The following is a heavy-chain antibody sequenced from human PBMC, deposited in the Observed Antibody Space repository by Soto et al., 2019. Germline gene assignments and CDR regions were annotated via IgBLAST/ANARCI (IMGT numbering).Heavy chain of an antibody. J-gene: IGHJ6*02. Sequence: QVQLVESGGGVVQPGGSLRLSCAASGFTFSSYGMHWVRQAPGKGLQWVALVWYDGSNQYYADSVKGRFTISRDNSKNTMQLKLNSLGAEDTPVYFCSRERKFWGGSYVVFAYKYGMDVWGQGTRVTVSS. CDR1: GFTFSSYG. CDR2: VWYDGSNQ. D-gene: IGHD3-3*01. CDR3: SRERKFWGGSYVVFAYKYGMDV. V-gene: IGHV3-33*01.